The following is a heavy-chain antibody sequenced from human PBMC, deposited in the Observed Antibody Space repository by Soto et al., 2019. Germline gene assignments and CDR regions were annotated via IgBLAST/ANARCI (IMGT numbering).Heavy chain of an antibody. CDR1: GYSFTSYD. D-gene: IGHD1-26*01. CDR3: AGEKVGTTGIDF. J-gene: IGHJ4*02. CDR2: MNPNSGNT. V-gene: IGHV1-8*01. Sequence: VQLVQSGAEVKKPGASVKVSCKASGYSFTSYDINWVRQATGQGLEWMGWMNPNSGNTGYAQKFQGRVTMTRDNSITTAYMELTSLIDDDSAVYYCAGEKVGTTGIDFWGQGTLVTVSS.